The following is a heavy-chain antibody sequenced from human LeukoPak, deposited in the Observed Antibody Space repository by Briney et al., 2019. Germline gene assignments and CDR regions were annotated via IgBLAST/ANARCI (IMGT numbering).Heavy chain of an antibody. D-gene: IGHD3-10*01. CDR3: ARAGGFDP. CDR1: GFTFSSYA. Sequence: GRSLRLSCAASGFTFSSYAMHWVRQAPGKGLEWVAVISYDGSNKYYADSVKGRFTISRDNSKNTLYLQMNSLRAEDTAVYYCARAGGFDPWGQGTLVTVSS. J-gene: IGHJ5*02. V-gene: IGHV3-30-3*01. CDR2: ISYDGSNK.